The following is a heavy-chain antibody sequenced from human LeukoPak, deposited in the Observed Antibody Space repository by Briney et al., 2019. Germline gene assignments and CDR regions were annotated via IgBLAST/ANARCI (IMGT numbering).Heavy chain of an antibody. J-gene: IGHJ3*02. V-gene: IGHV4-59*12. Sequence: SETLSLTCTVSGGSISSYYWSWIRQPPGKGLEWIGYIYYSGSTNYNPSLKSRVTMSVDTSKNQFSLKLSSVTAADTAVYYCARDRQWLVGAFDIWGQGTMVTVSS. CDR1: GGSISSYY. CDR2: IYYSGST. D-gene: IGHD6-19*01. CDR3: ARDRQWLVGAFDI.